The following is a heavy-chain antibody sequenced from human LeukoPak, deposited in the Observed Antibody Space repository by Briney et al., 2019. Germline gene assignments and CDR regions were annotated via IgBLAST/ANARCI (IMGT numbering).Heavy chain of an antibody. J-gene: IGHJ3*02. CDR3: EHLRGDFDWWEAFYI. D-gene: IGHD3-9*01. CDR1: GFSISTRGVG. Sequence: SGPTLVKLTQTLTLTSTFSGFSISTRGVGVGWIRQPPGKALESLALISWDDDNPYSPSLKRRLTITKDTSKNQVVLTMTNMDPVDTATYYCEHLRGDFDWWEAFYIWGQGTMVPLSP. CDR2: ISWDDDN. V-gene: IGHV2-5*02.